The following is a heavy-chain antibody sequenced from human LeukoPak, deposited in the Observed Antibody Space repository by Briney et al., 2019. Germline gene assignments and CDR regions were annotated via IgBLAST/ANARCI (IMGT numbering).Heavy chain of an antibody. V-gene: IGHV1-18*01. CDR3: ARVAFREAVAGTFDY. CDR2: ISAYNGNT. Sequence: GASVKVSCKASGYTFTSYGISWVRQAPGQGLEWMGWISAYNGNTNYAQKLQGRVTMTTDTSTSTAYMELRSLRSDDTAVYYCARVAFREAVAGTFDYWGQGTLVTVSS. J-gene: IGHJ4*02. D-gene: IGHD6-19*01. CDR1: GYTFTSYG.